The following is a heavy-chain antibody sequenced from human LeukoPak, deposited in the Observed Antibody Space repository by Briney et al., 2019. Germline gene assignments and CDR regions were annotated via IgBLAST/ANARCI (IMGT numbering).Heavy chain of an antibody. V-gene: IGHV6-1*01. CDR2: TYYRSKWYN. CDR1: GDSVSSNTAA. J-gene: IGHJ6*03. D-gene: IGHD1/OR15-1a*01. CDR3: AREAWNINHFYYYMDV. Sequence: SQTLSLTCAISGDSVSSNTAAWTWIRQSPSRGLEWLGRTYYRSKWYNDYAVSVKSRITIRPDTSKNQFSLKLNSVTAEDTAVYYCAREAWNINHFYYYMDVWGRGTTVTVSS.